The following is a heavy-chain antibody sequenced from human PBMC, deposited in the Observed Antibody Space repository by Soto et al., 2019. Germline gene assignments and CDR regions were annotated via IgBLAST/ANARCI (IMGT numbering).Heavy chain of an antibody. CDR1: GGSISSYY. Sequence: QVQLQESGPGLVKPSETLSLTCTVSGGSISSYYWSWIRQPPGKGLEWIGYIYYSGSTNYNPSLKSRVTISVDTSKNQFSLKLSSVTAADTAVYYCARVKQQLRYNWFDPWGQGTLVTVSS. J-gene: IGHJ5*02. V-gene: IGHV4-59*01. CDR2: IYYSGST. D-gene: IGHD6-13*01. CDR3: ARVKQQLRYNWFDP.